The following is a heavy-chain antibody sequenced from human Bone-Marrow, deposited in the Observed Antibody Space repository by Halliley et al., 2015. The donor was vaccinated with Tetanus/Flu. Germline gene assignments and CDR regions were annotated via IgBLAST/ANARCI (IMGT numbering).Heavy chain of an antibody. CDR2: IYPRGLT. CDR3: ARGVGFYFDS. J-gene: IGHJ4*02. D-gene: IGHD1-26*01. Sequence: RGLEWIGEIYPRGLTNYNPSLESRVTISIDRSKNQFSLELNSVTAADTAEYYCARGVGFYFDSWGQGALVAVSS. V-gene: IGHV4-4*02.